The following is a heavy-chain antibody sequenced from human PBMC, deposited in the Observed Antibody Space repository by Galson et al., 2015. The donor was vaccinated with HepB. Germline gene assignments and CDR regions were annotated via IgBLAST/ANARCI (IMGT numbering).Heavy chain of an antibody. CDR2: INHSGST. CDR1: GGSFSGYY. Sequence: SETLSLTCAVYGGSFSGYYWSWIRQPPGKGLEWIGEINHSGSTNYNPSLKSRVTISVDTSKNQFSLKLSSVTAADTAVYYCARVRLWLGFDYWGQGTLVTVSS. J-gene: IGHJ4*02. V-gene: IGHV4-34*01. CDR3: ARVRLWLGFDY. D-gene: IGHD5-18*01.